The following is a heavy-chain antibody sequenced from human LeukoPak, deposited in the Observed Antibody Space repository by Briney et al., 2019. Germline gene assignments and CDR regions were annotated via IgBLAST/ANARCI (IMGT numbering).Heavy chain of an antibody. J-gene: IGHJ4*02. CDR1: GFTFSSYS. CDR3: ARDLCYVTY. Sequence: GGSLRLSCAASGFTFSSYSMNWVRQAPGKGLEWVASIEKDGSETHYADSVKGRFTISRDNAKNSMYLQMNSLRGEDTAIYYCARDLCYVTYWGQGSLVTVSS. V-gene: IGHV3-7*03. CDR2: IEKDGSET. D-gene: IGHD3-10*02.